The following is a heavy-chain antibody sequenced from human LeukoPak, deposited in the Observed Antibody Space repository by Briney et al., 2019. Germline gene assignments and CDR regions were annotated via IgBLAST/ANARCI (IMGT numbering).Heavy chain of an antibody. V-gene: IGHV3-53*01. Sequence: GGSLRLSCAASGFTASSNYMSWVRQAPGKGLEWVSVIYSGGSTYYADSVKGRFTISRDNSKNTLYLQMNSLRAEDTAVYYCARWDIVATAMDYWGQGTLVTVSS. CDR3: ARWDIVATAMDY. D-gene: IGHD5-12*01. J-gene: IGHJ4*02. CDR2: IYSGGST. CDR1: GFTASSNY.